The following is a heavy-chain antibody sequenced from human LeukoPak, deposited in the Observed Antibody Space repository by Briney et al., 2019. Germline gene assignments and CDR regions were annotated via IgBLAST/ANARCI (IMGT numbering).Heavy chain of an antibody. CDR3: ATRKDAFDI. J-gene: IGHJ3*02. V-gene: IGHV4-39*07. CDR2: IYDSGST. Sequence: SETLSLTCTVSGGSIRSSYYYWGWIRQPPGKGLEWIGSIYDSGSTYYNPSLKSRVTISVDTSKNQFSLKLSSVTAADTAVYYCATRKDAFDIWGQGTMVTVSS. CDR1: GGSIRSSYYY.